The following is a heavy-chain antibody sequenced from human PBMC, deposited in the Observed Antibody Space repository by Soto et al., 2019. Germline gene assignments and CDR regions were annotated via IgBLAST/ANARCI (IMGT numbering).Heavy chain of an antibody. Sequence: SGPTLVNPTQTLTLTCTFSGFSLSTSGVGVVFIRQPPGTAVEWRALIYLDDDKLYSPSLKSRLTITKDTSKNQVVLTMTNMKHLDAXTLYGQLWGGQTATLIDSMEVWVHVAQVSVSS. CDR3: QLWGGQTATLIDSMEV. D-gene: IGHD5-12*01. CDR2: IYLDDDK. J-gene: IGHJ6*02. V-gene: IGHV2-5*02. CDR1: GFSLSTSGVG.